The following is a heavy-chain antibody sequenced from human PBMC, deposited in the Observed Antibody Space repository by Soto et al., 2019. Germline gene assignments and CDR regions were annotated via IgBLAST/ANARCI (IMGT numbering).Heavy chain of an antibody. J-gene: IGHJ5*02. CDR3: ASDGYCSSTSCYTGWFDP. Sequence: GGSLRLSCAASGFTFSSYAMHWVRQAPGKGLEWVAVISYDGSNKYYADSVKGRFTISRDNSKNTLYLQMNSLRAEDTAVYYCASDGYCSSTSCYTGWFDPWGQGTLVTVSS. D-gene: IGHD2-2*02. CDR2: ISYDGSNK. V-gene: IGHV3-30-3*01. CDR1: GFTFSSYA.